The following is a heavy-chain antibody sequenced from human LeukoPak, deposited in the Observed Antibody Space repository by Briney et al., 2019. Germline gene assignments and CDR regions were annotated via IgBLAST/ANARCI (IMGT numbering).Heavy chain of an antibody. J-gene: IGHJ4*02. CDR1: GFTFSSYW. CDR3: VKGGGEDYFDY. V-gene: IGHV3-64D*09. Sequence: PGGSLRLSCAASGFTFSSYWMHWVRQAPGKGLEYVSAISSDGDNTHYADSVKGRFTISRDNSKNTLYLQMSSLRPEDTAVYYCVKGGGEDYFDYWGQGTLVTVSS. CDR2: ISSDGDNT. D-gene: IGHD3-10*01.